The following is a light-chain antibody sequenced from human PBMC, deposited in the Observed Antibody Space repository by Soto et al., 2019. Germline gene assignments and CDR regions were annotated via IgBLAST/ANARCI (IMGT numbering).Light chain of an antibody. J-gene: IGKJ4*02. V-gene: IGKV3-15*01. CDR2: GAS. CDR1: QSVASY. CDR3: QQDNNWPRT. Sequence: THSPSTLFAATSLGSTLSFLASQSVASYLASYQQKPGQPPRLLIYGASTRATGIPARFSGSGSGTEFTLTICSLQSEDFAVYYCQQDNNWPRTFADGTKVEIK.